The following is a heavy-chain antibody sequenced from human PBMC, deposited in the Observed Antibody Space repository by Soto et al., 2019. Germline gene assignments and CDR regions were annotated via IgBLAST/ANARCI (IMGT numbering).Heavy chain of an antibody. CDR1: GYTFTSYG. CDR3: ARDRGIVVVPAAPVGNYYYYYGMDV. J-gene: IGHJ6*02. V-gene: IGHV1-18*01. D-gene: IGHD2-2*01. Sequence: ASVKVSCKASGYTFTSYGISWVRQAPGQGLEWMGWISAYNVNTNYAQKLQGRVTMTTDTSTSTAYMELRSLRSDDTAVYYCARDRGIVVVPAAPVGNYYYYYGMDVWGQGTTVTVSS. CDR2: ISAYNVNT.